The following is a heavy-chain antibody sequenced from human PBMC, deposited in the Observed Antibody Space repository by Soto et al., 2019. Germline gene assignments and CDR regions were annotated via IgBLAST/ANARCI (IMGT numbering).Heavy chain of an antibody. D-gene: IGHD6-13*01. J-gene: IGHJ6*02. Sequence: PWGSLRLSCAASGFTFSSCGMHWVRQAPGKGLAWVSCICYDGSNKYYEDSVKGRLTISRDNYKNTLYLKMNSLRAEDTAVYYCASAGPSIAAAGRPGPFYYYGMDXWGQVTTVTVS. V-gene: IGHV3-33*01. CDR2: ICYDGSNK. CDR1: GFTFSSCG. CDR3: ASAGPSIAAAGRPGPFYYYGMDX.